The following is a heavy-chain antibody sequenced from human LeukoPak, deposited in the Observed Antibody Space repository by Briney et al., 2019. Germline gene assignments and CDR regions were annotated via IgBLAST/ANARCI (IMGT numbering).Heavy chain of an antibody. CDR3: TKGRYTSGGFDY. CDR1: GFTFGSYV. V-gene: IGHV3-30*04. Sequence: QPGGSLRLSCAASGFTFGSYVMHWVRQAPGKGREWVAIISYDGSNEYYADSVKGRFTISRDNSKNTLYLQMNSLKTEDTAVYYCTKGRYTSGGFDYWGQGTLVTVSS. CDR2: ISYDGSNE. D-gene: IGHD6-19*01. J-gene: IGHJ4*02.